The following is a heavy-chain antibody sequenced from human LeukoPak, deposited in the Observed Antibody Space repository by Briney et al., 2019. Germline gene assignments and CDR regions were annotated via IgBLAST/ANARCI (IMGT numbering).Heavy chain of an antibody. V-gene: IGHV4-34*01. D-gene: IGHD5-12*01. CDR2: INHSGST. J-gene: IGHJ4*02. CDR1: GGSFSGYY. CDR3: ARGRSYGGYRSSDY. Sequence: SETLSLTCAVYGGSFSGYYWSWIRQPPGKGLEWIGEINHSGSTNYNPSLKSRVTISVDTSKNQFSLKLSSVTAADTAAYYCARGRSYGGYRSSDYWGQGTLVTVSS.